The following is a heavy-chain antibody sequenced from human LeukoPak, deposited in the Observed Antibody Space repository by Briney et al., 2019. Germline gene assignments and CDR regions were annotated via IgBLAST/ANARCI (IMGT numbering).Heavy chain of an antibody. CDR1: GFTFSSYW. V-gene: IGHV3-30*18. D-gene: IGHD6-13*01. CDR2: ISYDGSNK. Sequence: GGSLRLSCAASGFTFSSYWMHWVRQAPGKGLEWVAVISYDGSNKYYADSVKGRFTISRDNSKNTLYLQMNSLRAEDTAVYYCAKEGIAAAADAFDIWGQGTMVTVSS. CDR3: AKEGIAAAADAFDI. J-gene: IGHJ3*02.